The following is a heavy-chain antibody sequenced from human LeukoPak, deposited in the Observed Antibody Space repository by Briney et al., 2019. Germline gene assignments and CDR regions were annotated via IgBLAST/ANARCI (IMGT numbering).Heavy chain of an antibody. CDR2: INHSGST. J-gene: IGHJ5*02. Sequence: IPSETLSLTCAVYGGSFSGYYWSWIRQPPGKGLEWTGEINHSGSTNYNPSLKSRVTISVDTSKNQFSLKLSSVTAADTAVYYCARALGATPSNWFDPWGQGTLVTVSS. CDR1: GGSFSGYY. V-gene: IGHV4-34*01. D-gene: IGHD5-12*01. CDR3: ARALGATPSNWFDP.